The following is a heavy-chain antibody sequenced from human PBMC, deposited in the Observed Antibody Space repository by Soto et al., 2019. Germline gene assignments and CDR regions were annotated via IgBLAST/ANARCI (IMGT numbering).Heavy chain of an antibody. CDR3: ARGSVTTRYYYGMDV. CDR1: GFTFSSYA. Sequence: QVQLVESGGGVVQPGRSLRLSCVASGFTFSSYAMHWVRQAPGKGLEWVAVISYDGSNKYYADSVKGRFTISRDNSKNTLYQQMNSLRAEDTAVYYCARGSVTTRYYYGMDVWGQGTTVTVSS. D-gene: IGHD4-17*01. V-gene: IGHV3-30-3*01. CDR2: ISYDGSNK. J-gene: IGHJ6*02.